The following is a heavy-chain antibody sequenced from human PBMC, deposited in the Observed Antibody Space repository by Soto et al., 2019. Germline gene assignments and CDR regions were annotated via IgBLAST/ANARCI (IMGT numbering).Heavy chain of an antibody. V-gene: IGHV3-23*01. D-gene: IGHD3-16*01. CDR3: AKVYDYVWGSYLGAFDI. CDR2: ISGSGGSA. Sequence: GGSLRLSCAVSGFTFSNYAMNWVRQAPGKGLEWVSAISGSGGSAYYADSVKGRFTISRDNSKNTLYVQMNSLRAEDTAVYYGAKVYDYVWGSYLGAFDIWGQGTLVTVSS. CDR1: GFTFSNYA. J-gene: IGHJ3*02.